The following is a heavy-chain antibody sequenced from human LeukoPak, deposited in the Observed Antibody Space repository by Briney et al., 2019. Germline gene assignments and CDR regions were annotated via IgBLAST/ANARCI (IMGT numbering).Heavy chain of an antibody. V-gene: IGHV1-2*02. CDR3: ARDYSSSWTDLGC. J-gene: IGHJ4*02. Sequence: ASVKVSCKASGYTFTGYYMHWVRQAPGQGLEWMGWITPNSGGTNYAQKFQGRVTMTRDTSISTAYMELSRLRSDDTAVYYCARDYSSSWTDLGCWGQGTLVTVSS. CDR1: GYTFTGYY. D-gene: IGHD6-13*01. CDR2: ITPNSGGT.